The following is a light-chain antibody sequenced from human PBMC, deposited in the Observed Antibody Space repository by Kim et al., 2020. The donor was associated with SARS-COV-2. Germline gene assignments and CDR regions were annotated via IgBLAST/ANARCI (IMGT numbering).Light chain of an antibody. CDR1: QGMRDD. CDR2: VAS. J-gene: IGKJ1*01. V-gene: IGKV1-6*01. CDR3: LQYHNYPRT. Sequence: GDRVIITCRPSQGMRDDLGWYQQKPGKAPKLLMYVASSPQSGVPSRFSGSGSGTDFTLTISSLQPEDFATYYCLQYHNYPRTFGQGTKVEVK.